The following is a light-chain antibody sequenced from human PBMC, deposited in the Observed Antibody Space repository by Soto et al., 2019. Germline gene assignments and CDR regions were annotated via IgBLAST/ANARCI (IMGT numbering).Light chain of an antibody. CDR3: CSFAGSTTWV. CDR1: SSDVGSYNL. J-gene: IGLJ3*02. Sequence: QSVLTQPASVSGSPGQSITISCTGTSSDVGSYNLVSWYQQQPGKAPKVMIYEGSKRPSGVSNRFSGSKSGNTASLTISGLQAEDESDYYCCSFAGSTTWVFGGGTKFTVL. CDR2: EGS. V-gene: IGLV2-23*01.